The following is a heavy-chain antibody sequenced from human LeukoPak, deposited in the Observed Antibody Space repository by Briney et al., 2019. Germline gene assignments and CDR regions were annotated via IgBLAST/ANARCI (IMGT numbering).Heavy chain of an antibody. D-gene: IGHD6-25*01. CDR2: ISYDGSTK. V-gene: IGHV3-30*18. Sequence: GSLRLSCAASGFTFSSFGMHWFRQAPGKGLEWVAVISYDGSTKYCADSVKGRFTISRDNSKNTLYLQMNSLRAEDTAVYYCAKEETKYTSGWYFQHWGQGTLVTVSS. CDR1: GFTFSSFG. CDR3: AKEETKYTSGWYFQH. J-gene: IGHJ1*01.